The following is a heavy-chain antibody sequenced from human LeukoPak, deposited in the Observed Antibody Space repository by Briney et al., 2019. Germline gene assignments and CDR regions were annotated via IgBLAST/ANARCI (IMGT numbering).Heavy chain of an antibody. D-gene: IGHD4-17*01. CDR2: IYYSGST. Sequence: PSETLSLTCTVSGGSISSYYWSWIRQPPGKGLEWIGHIYYSGSTNYNPSLKSRVTISVDTSKNQFSLKLSSVTAADTAVYYCARVRPPVRVDYWGQGTLVTVSS. CDR3: ARVRPPVRVDY. CDR1: GGSISSYY. J-gene: IGHJ4*02. V-gene: IGHV4-59*01.